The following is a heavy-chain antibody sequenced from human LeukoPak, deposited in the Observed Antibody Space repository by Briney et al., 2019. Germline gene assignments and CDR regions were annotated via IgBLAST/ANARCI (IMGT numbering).Heavy chain of an antibody. V-gene: IGHV1-69*13. Sequence: VASVKVSCKASGGTFSSYAISWVRQAPGQGLAWMGGIIPIFGTANYAQQFQGRVTITADESTSTAYMELSSLRSEETAVYYCAVIVVVPAATSTNWFDPWGQGTLVTVSS. D-gene: IGHD2-2*01. CDR3: AVIVVVPAATSTNWFDP. CDR2: IIPIFGTA. CDR1: GGTFSSYA. J-gene: IGHJ5*02.